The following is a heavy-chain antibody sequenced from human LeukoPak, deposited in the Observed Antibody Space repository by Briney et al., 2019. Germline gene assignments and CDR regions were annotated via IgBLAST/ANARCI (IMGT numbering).Heavy chain of an antibody. CDR2: INHSGST. Sequence: PSETLSLTCAVYGGSFSGYHWSWIRQPPGKGLEWIGEINHSGSTNYNPSLKSRVTISVDTSKNQFSLKLSSVTAADTAVYYCARAAGYCSSTSCLYYFDYWGQGTLVTVSS. J-gene: IGHJ4*02. V-gene: IGHV4-34*01. D-gene: IGHD2-2*01. CDR3: ARAAGYCSSTSCLYYFDY. CDR1: GGSFSGYH.